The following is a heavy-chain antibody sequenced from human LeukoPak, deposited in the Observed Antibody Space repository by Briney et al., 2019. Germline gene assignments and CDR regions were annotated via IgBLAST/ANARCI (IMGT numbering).Heavy chain of an antibody. J-gene: IGHJ3*02. V-gene: IGHV4-59*01. D-gene: IGHD4-17*01. CDR1: GGSISSYY. CDR2: IYYSGST. CDR3: AGDYGDYVTPLNAFDI. Sequence: SETLSLTCTVSGGSISSYYWSWIRQPPGKGLEWMGYIYYSGSTNYNPSLKSRVTISVDTSKNQFSLKLSSVTAADTAVYYCAGDYGDYVTPLNAFDIWGQGTMVTVSS.